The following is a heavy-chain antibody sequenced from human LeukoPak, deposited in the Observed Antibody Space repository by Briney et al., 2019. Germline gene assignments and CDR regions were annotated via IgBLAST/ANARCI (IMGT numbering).Heavy chain of an antibody. V-gene: IGHV4-38-2*02. Sequence: PSETLSLTCTVSGCSISSGYYWGWIRQPPGKGLEWIGSIYHSGSTYYNPSLKSRVTISVDTSKNQFSLKLSSVTAEDTAVYYCARVPARRVVTTPTYFDFWGQGTLVTVSS. J-gene: IGHJ4*02. D-gene: IGHD2-21*02. CDR1: GCSISSGYY. CDR3: ARVPARRVVTTPTYFDF. CDR2: IYHSGST.